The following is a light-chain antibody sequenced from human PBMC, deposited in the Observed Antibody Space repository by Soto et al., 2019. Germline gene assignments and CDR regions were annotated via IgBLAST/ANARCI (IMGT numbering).Light chain of an antibody. Sequence: EIVMTQSPPPLSLSPGEKAPLSSRASKMVSSTLAWYQQKPGQAPRLLIYGASTRATGIPARFSGSGSGTEFTLTISSLQSEDFVVYYCQQYNNWVTFGQGTKVEIK. CDR1: KMVSST. CDR3: QQYNNWVT. CDR2: GAS. J-gene: IGKJ1*01. V-gene: IGKV3-15*01.